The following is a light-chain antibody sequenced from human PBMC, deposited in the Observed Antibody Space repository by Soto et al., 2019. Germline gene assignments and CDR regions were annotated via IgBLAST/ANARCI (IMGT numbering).Light chain of an antibody. Sequence: QSVLTQPRSLSGTPGQRVTISCSGSNSNIGRYSVNWYQHFPGTAPKILIYSDDERPSGVPGRFSGSKSGTSASLAISGLQSEDEAVYYWAAWDDNLNGPLFGGGTKVTVL. CDR2: SDD. CDR1: NSNIGRYS. J-gene: IGLJ3*02. CDR3: AAWDDNLNGPL. V-gene: IGLV1-44*01.